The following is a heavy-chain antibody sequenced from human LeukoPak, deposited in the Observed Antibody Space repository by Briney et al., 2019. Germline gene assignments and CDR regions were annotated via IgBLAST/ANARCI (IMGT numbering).Heavy chain of an antibody. D-gene: IGHD3-16*01. V-gene: IGHV3-74*01. CDR3: ARETLINVDAFDI. Sequence: GGSLRLSCAASGFTLSSYWLHWVRQAPGKGLVWVSRINSDGSSTGYADSVKGRFTISRDNAKNTLYLQMNSLRAEDTAVYYCARETLINVDAFDIWGQGTMVTVSS. CDR1: GFTLSSYW. CDR2: INSDGSST. J-gene: IGHJ3*02.